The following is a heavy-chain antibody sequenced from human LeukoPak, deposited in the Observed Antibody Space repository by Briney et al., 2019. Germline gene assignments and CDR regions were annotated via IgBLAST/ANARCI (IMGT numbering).Heavy chain of an antibody. Sequence: SETLSLTCTVSGGSISNYYWSWIRQPAGKGLEWIGHVYTSGSTNYNPSLKSRVTMSVDTSKNQFSLRLSSVTAADTAVYHCARDSGKGDTAHMDVWGKGTTVTVSS. CDR2: VYTSGST. CDR3: ARDSGKGDTAHMDV. J-gene: IGHJ6*03. CDR1: GGSISNYY. V-gene: IGHV4-4*07. D-gene: IGHD1-26*01.